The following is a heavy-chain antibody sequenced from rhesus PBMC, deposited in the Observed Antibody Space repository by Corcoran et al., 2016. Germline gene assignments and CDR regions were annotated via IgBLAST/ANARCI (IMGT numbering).Heavy chain of an antibody. Sequence: EVQLVESGGGLAKPGGSLRLSCTGSGFTFSSYYMYWVRQAPGKGLAWVSAINTGGGSTWYTDSVKGRFTISKENAKNTQYLQMDSLRAEDTAVYYCAKDIGGLDSWGQGVVVTVSS. V-gene: IGHV3-8*01. CDR2: INTGGGST. CDR1: GFTFSSYY. J-gene: IGHJ6*01. CDR3: AKDIGGLDS.